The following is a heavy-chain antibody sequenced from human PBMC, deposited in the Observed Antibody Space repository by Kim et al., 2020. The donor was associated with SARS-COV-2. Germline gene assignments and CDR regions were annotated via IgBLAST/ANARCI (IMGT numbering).Heavy chain of an antibody. D-gene: IGHD3-10*01. V-gene: IGHV4-39*01. Sequence: SETLSLTYTVSGGSIISESFYWGWIRQPPGKGLEWIGSIHYSGNTYYKPSLNSRVTISVDTSKNQFSVTLNSVTAGDTAVYYCATHVATGTGRGYCDSWGPGTLVAVSS. CDR1: GGSIISESFY. CDR3: ATHVATGTGRGYCDS. CDR2: IHYSGNT. J-gene: IGHJ4*02.